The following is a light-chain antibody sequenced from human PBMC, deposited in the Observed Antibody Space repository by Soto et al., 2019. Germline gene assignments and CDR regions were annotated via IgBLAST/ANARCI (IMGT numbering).Light chain of an antibody. J-gene: IGKJ4*01. CDR1: HSVSSN. V-gene: IGKV3-15*01. CDR3: QQLSSYPLT. Sequence: EIVMTHSPATLSVSPGERASLSCRASHSVSSNLALYQQKPGQAPRPLIYGASTRATGTRARFSGSGSGTEFTLTLSSLRSEDLATYYCQQLSSYPLTFGGGTKVDIK. CDR2: GAS.